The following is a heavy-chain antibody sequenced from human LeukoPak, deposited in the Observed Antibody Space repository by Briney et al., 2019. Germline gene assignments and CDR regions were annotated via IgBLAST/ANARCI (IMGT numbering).Heavy chain of an antibody. J-gene: IGHJ4*02. CDR1: GFTFSSYA. V-gene: IGHV3-23*01. CDR3: ANRGKYCSSTSCLGSAQVDY. CDR2: ISGSGGST. Sequence: TGGSLRLSCAASGFTFSSYAMSWVRQAPGKGLEWVSAISGSGGSTYYADSVKGWFTISRDNSKNTLYLQMNSLRAEDTAVYYCANRGKYCSSTSCLGSAQVDYWGQGTLVTVSS. D-gene: IGHD2-2*01.